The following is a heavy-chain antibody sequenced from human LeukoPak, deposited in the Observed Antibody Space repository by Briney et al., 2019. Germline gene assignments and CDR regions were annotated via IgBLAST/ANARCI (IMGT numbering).Heavy chain of an antibody. J-gene: IGHJ4*02. CDR3: ASSAALVTPYFFDY. CDR1: GGSISSGSYY. D-gene: IGHD5-18*01. CDR2: IYTSGST. Sequence: SETLPLTCTVSGGSISSGSYYWSWIRQPAGKGLEWIGRIYTSGSTNYNPSLKSRVTISVDTSKNQFSLKLSSVTAADTAVYYCASSAALVTPYFFDYWGQGTLVTVSS. V-gene: IGHV4-61*02.